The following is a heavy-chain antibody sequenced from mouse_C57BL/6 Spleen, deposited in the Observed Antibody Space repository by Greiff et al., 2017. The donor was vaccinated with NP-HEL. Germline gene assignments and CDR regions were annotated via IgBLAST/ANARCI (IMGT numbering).Heavy chain of an antibody. V-gene: IGHV1-69*01. CDR1: GYTFTSYW. Sequence: VQLQQPGAELVMPGASVKLSCKASGYTFTSYWMHWVKQRPGQGLEWIGEIDPSDSYTNYNQKFKGKSTLTVDKSSSTAYMQLSILTSEDSAVYYCARGGYYGSSYDAWYAYRGQGTLVTVSA. D-gene: IGHD1-1*01. CDR2: IDPSDSYT. CDR3: ARGGYYGSSYDAWYAY. J-gene: IGHJ3*01.